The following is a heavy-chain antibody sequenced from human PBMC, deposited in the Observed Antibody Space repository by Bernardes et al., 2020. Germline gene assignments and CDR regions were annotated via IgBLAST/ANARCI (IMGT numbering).Heavy chain of an antibody. CDR2: INGGNGNT. J-gene: IGHJ4*02. V-gene: IGHV1-3*01. Sequence: ASVKVSCKASGYNFIFDAIHWVRQAPGQRLEWMGWINGGNGNTKYAQNFNGRVSITRDTSANTAYMELSSLRSEDTAVYYCTREGIRGSKASDSWGQGTLVVVS. CDR3: TREGIRGSKASDS. D-gene: IGHD3-16*01. CDR1: GYNFIFDA.